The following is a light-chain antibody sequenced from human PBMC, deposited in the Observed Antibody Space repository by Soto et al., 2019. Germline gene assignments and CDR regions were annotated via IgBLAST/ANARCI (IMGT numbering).Light chain of an antibody. V-gene: IGKV3-11*01. CDR1: HSVNIY. CDR3: QQHGISHIT. J-gene: IGKJ5*01. CDR2: DAS. Sequence: EIVLTQSPATLSLSPGERATLSCRASHSVNIYLAWYQQKPGQAPRLLIYDASNRATGIPARFSGSGSGTDFTLTISRLEPEDFAVYYCQQHGISHITFGQGNDWRL.